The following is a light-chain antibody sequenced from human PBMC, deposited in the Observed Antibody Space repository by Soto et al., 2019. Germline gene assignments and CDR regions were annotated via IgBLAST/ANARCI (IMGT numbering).Light chain of an antibody. Sequence: EIVLTQSPGILSLSPGERATLSCRASQTVSDNYLAWYQQKPGQSPRLLIYGSSDRATGIPDRFSGSGSGTDFTLTINRVEPEDFAVYYRQQYGSSPPYTFGQGTTLEI. CDR2: GSS. V-gene: IGKV3-20*01. J-gene: IGKJ2*01. CDR1: QTVSDNY. CDR3: QQYGSSPPYT.